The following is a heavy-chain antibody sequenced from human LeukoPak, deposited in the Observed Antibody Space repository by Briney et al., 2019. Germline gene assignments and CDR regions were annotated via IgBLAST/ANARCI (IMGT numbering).Heavy chain of an antibody. D-gene: IGHD1-26*01. J-gene: IGHJ5*02. V-gene: IGHV4-4*07. Sequence: PSKTLSLTCTVSGGSISSYYWSWIRQPAGKGLEWIGRIYTSGSTNYNPSLNSRVTMSLDTSKNQFSLKLSSVTAADTAVYFCARSLVGAKFWFDPWGQGTLVTVSS. CDR1: GGSISSYY. CDR3: ARSLVGAKFWFDP. CDR2: IYTSGST.